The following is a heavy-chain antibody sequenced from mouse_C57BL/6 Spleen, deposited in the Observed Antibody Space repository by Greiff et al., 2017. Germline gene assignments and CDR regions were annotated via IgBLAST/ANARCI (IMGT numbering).Heavy chain of an antibody. CDR2: INPYNGGT. J-gene: IGHJ3*01. CDR3: ARDGYYELAY. Sequence: EVQLQQSGPVLVKPGASVKMSCKASGYTFTDYYMNWVKQSHGKSLEWIGVINPYNGGTSYNQKFKGKATLTVDKSSSTAYMELNSLTSEDSAVYYCARDGYYELAYWGQGTLVTVSA. V-gene: IGHV1-19*01. D-gene: IGHD2-3*01. CDR1: GYTFTDYY.